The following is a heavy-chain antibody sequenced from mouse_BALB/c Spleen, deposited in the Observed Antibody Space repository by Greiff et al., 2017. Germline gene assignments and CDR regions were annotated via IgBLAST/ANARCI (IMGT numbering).Heavy chain of an antibody. D-gene: IGHD1-1*01. CDR1: GFTFSSYG. Sequence: EVHLVESGGGLVQPGGSLKLSCAASGFTFSSYGMSWVRQTPEKRLELVATINSNGGSTYYPDSVKGRFTISRDNAKNTLYLQMSSLKSEDTAMYDCASYGREFLYYFDYWGQGTTLTVSS. CDR2: INSNGGST. V-gene: IGHV5-6-3*01. CDR3: ASYGREFLYYFDY. J-gene: IGHJ2*01.